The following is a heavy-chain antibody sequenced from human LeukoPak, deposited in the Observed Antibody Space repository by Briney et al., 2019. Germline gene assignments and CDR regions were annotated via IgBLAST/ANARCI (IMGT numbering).Heavy chain of an antibody. Sequence: GGSLRLSCPASGFTFRSYAMSWVRQAPGKWLEWVSAISGSGGSTYYADSVKGRFTISRDNSKNTLSLQMNSLRAEDTAVYYCATLWFGELGLYWGQGTLVSVSS. CDR1: GFTFRSYA. D-gene: IGHD3-10*01. J-gene: IGHJ4*02. V-gene: IGHV3-23*01. CDR3: ATLWFGELGLY. CDR2: ISGSGGST.